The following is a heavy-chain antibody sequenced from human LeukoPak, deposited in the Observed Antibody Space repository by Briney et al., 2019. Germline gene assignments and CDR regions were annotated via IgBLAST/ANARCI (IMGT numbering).Heavy chain of an antibody. V-gene: IGHV1-69*04. J-gene: IGHJ6*02. CDR3: ARDQGLTAPPPYGLDV. D-gene: IGHD5-18*01. CDR2: IIPVLNIT. Sequence: SVKVSCKTSGGTFSSSAITWVRQAPGQGLEWMGRIIPVLNITTYAQKFQGSATITADTSTSTVYMELSSLRSEETAVYYCARDQGLTAPPPYGLDVWGQGTTVIVSS. CDR1: GGTFSSSA.